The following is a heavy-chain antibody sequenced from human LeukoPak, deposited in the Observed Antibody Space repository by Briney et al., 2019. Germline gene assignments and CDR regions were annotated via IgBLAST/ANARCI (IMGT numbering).Heavy chain of an antibody. V-gene: IGHV1-8*01. Sequence: ASLKVSCEAPGYTFTRSDINWVRQATGQGLEWVGWMNLDRGNTDYAQTLQGRVTMSRDTSISTPFIELSRLRSEDTAVDYCARAVSKYFDWLFMYYYYYMDVWGKGTTVTISS. CDR3: ARAVSKYFDWLFMYYYYYMDV. CDR2: MNLDRGNT. J-gene: IGHJ6*03. CDR1: GYTFTRSD. D-gene: IGHD3-9*01.